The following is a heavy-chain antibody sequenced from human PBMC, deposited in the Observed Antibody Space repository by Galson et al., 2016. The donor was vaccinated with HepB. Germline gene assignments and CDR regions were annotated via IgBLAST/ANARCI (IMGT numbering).Heavy chain of an antibody. CDR1: EFTFSSYA. Sequence: SLRLSCAASEFTFSSYAMAWVRQAPGEGLEWVSGISHSGGTTYYADSVKGRFTISRDNAKNTLYVQMSSLRAEDTAVYYCAKAPRGPDYNYYGMDVWGKGTTVTVSS. V-gene: IGHV3-23*01. J-gene: IGHJ6*04. CDR3: AKAPRGPDYNYYGMDV. CDR2: ISHSGGTT. D-gene: IGHD3-16*01.